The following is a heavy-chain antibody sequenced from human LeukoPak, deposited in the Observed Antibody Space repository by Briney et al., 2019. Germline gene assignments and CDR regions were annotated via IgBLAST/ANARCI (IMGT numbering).Heavy chain of an antibody. V-gene: IGHV4-34*01. J-gene: IGHJ4*02. Sequence: SESLSLTCAVYGGSFSGYYWSWIRQPPGKGLVGNGEINHSGSTYYNPSLKSRVTVSLDTSKNQFSLKLSSVTAADTAVYYCARAYDSSGYSSYCFDYWGQGTLVTVSS. D-gene: IGHD3-22*01. CDR3: ARAYDSSGYSSYCFDY. CDR1: GGSFSGYY. CDR2: INHSGST.